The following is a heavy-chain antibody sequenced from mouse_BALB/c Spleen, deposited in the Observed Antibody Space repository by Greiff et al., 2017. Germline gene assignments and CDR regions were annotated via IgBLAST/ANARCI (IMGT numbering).Heavy chain of an antibody. CDR2: ISYSGST. D-gene: IGHD2-3*01. Sequence: EVKLVESGPGLVKPSQSLSLTCTVTGYSITSDYAWNWIRQFPGNKLEWMGYISYSGSTSYNPSLKSRISITRDTSKNQFFLQLNSVTTEDTATYYCARWLLRYYYAMDYWGQGTSVTVSS. J-gene: IGHJ4*01. V-gene: IGHV3-2*02. CDR3: ARWLLRYYYAMDY. CDR1: GYSITSDYA.